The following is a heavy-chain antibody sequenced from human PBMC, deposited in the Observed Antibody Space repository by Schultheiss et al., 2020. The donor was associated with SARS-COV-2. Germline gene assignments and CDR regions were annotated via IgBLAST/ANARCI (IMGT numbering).Heavy chain of an antibody. CDR2: IYYSGST. CDR3: ARRLAGY. V-gene: IGHV4-59*04. CDR1: GGSISSYY. Sequence: SETLSLTCTVSGGSISSYYWSWIRQPPGKGLEWIGSIYYSGSTYYNPSLKSRVTISVDTSKNQFSLKLSSVTAADTAVYYCARRLAGYWGQGTLVTVSS. J-gene: IGHJ4*02. D-gene: IGHD3-16*01.